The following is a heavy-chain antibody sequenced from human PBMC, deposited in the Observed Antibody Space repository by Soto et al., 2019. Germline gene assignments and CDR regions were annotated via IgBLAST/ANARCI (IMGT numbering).Heavy chain of an antibody. D-gene: IGHD6-13*01. Sequence: GGSLRLSCAASGFTFSTYGMAWVRQAPGKGLEWVSSITDSGGSTYTAASVKGRFTVSRDNSKNTLYLQMNSLRAEDTAVYYCRCSSSWTHYYYYGMDVWGQGTTVTVSS. CDR3: RCSSSWTHYYYYGMDV. CDR2: ITDSGGST. CDR1: GFTFSTYG. J-gene: IGHJ6*02. V-gene: IGHV3-23*01.